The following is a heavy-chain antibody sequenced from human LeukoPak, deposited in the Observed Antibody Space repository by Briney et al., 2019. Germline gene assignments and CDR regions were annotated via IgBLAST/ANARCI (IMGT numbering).Heavy chain of an antibody. V-gene: IGHV4-59*08. Sequence: PSETLSLTCTVSGDSIRRYYWSWIRQPPGKGLEWIGYIFYTGTVRYNPSLQSRVTISMDTSKSQFSLRLSSVTAADTAVYYCARPRYTATWYNFGRWGQGTLVTVSS. D-gene: IGHD2-2*02. J-gene: IGHJ4*02. CDR2: IFYTGTV. CDR1: GDSIRRYY. CDR3: ARPRYTATWYNFGR.